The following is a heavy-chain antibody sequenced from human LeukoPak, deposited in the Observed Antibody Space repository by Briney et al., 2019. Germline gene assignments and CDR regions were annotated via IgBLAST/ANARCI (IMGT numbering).Heavy chain of an antibody. CDR3: ARVGGYEGYGMDV. V-gene: IGHV3-13*01. D-gene: IGHD3-3*01. Sequence: PGGSLRLSCAASGFTFSSYDMHWVRQGTGKGLEWVSAIGTAGETYFRGSVKGRFTISRENAKNPLYLQMNSLRAGDTAVYYCARVGGYEGYGMDVWGQGTTVTVSS. CDR2: IGTAGET. J-gene: IGHJ6*02. CDR1: GFTFSSYD.